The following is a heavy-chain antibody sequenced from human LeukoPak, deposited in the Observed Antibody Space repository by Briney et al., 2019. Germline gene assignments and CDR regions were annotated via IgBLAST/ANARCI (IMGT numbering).Heavy chain of an antibody. CDR3: ARDGNDRVGATYFDY. CDR1: GLTVTNTY. Sequence: GGSLRLSCAASGLTVTNTYMNWVRQAPGKGLEWVAVISYDGSNKYYADSVKGRFTISRDNSKNTLYLQMNSLRAEDTAVYYCARDGNDRVGATYFDYWGQGTLVTVSS. J-gene: IGHJ4*02. D-gene: IGHD1-26*01. V-gene: IGHV3-30-3*01. CDR2: ISYDGSNK.